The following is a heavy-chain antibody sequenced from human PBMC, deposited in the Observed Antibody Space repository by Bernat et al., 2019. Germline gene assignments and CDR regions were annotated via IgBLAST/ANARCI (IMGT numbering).Heavy chain of an antibody. CDR1: GGSISNYY. CDR2: VSYTGST. Sequence: QVQLQESGPGLVKPSETLSLTCTVSGGSISNYYWGWVRQPPGKELERIGYVSYTGSTHYTPHLKSRATVSLDTSDNQFSLNLSSVTAADTAVYYCARMFPPLTDYYFDSWGQGTLVTVSS. D-gene: IGHD3-10*02. CDR3: ARMFPPLTDYYFDS. V-gene: IGHV4-59*08. J-gene: IGHJ4*02.